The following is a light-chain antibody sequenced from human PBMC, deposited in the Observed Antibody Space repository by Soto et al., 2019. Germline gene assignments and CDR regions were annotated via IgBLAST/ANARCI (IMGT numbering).Light chain of an antibody. CDR3: HQYNSYSPWT. J-gene: IGKJ1*01. V-gene: IGKV1-5*02. CDR1: ESISSW. Sequence: DIQMTQIPSTLPASVGDTVTIICRASESISSWLAWYQQKPGKAPKLLIYDVSKLRRGVPSRFSGGGSGTEFILTIRSLQPEDFAHYFCHQYNSYSPWTLGQGTKVDIK. CDR2: DVS.